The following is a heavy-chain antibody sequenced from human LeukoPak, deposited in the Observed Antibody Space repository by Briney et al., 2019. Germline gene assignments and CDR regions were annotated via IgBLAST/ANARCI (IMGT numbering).Heavy chain of an antibody. CDR3: ARERGGKSPFDS. CDR1: GYTFTVYY. CDR2: INPNSSVT. Sequence: ASVRVSSTPSGYTFTVYYMHWVRQAPGQGLEWMGWINPNSSVTNYAQRFQGRVTMTRDTSISAAYMELRWLTSDDTAVYYCARERGGKSPFDSWGQGTLVTVSS. J-gene: IGHJ4*02. D-gene: IGHD4-23*01. V-gene: IGHV1-2*02.